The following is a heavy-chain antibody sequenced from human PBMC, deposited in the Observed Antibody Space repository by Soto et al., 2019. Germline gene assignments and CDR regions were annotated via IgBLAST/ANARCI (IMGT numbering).Heavy chain of an antibody. D-gene: IGHD6-13*01. CDR3: AWPEPFTEAGPY. V-gene: IGHV4-4*02. CDR1: CDAITSSYG. CDR2: IHHTVVT. J-gene: IGHJ4*02. Sequence: QIQLQESGPGLVQPSGTLSLTCAVSCDAITSSYGSWGRQPPGKGVELIAYIHHTVVTNNNPSLMSRVNISLDRSNNQFSLKLNSMTAADTAVYYCAWPEPFTEAGPYWGQGTLVTVSS.